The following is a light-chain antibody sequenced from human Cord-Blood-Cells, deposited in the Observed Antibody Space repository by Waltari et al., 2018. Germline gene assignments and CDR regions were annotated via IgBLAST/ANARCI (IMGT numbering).Light chain of an antibody. J-gene: IGLJ2*01. CDR3: AAWDDSLNGVV. CDR2: SNN. CDR1: SSNLGSNT. V-gene: IGLV1-44*01. Sequence: QSLLTQPPSASGTPGQRVTISCSGSSSNLGSNTVNWYQQLPGTAPKLLIYSNNQRPSGVPDRFSGSKSGTSASLAISGLQSEDEADYYCAAWDDSLNGVVFGGGTKLTVL.